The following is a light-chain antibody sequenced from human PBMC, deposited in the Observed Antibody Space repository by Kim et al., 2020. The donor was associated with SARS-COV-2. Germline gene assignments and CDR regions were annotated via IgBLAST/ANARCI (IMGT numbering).Light chain of an antibody. Sequence: VALGQTVRITCQGDSLRSYYANWYQQKPGQAPVVVIYGKNNRPSGIPDRFSGSSPGNTASLTITGAQAEDEADYYCNSRDSSGNRVFGGGTQLTV. CDR1: SLRSYY. J-gene: IGLJ2*01. V-gene: IGLV3-19*01. CDR2: GKN. CDR3: NSRDSSGNRV.